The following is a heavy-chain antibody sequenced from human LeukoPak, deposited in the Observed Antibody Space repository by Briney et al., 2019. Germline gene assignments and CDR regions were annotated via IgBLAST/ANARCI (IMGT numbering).Heavy chain of an antibody. Sequence: GGSLRLSCAATGFTFSSYSMNWVRQAPGKGLEWVSSISSSSSYIYYADSVKGRFTISRDNSKNTLYLQMNSLRAEDTAVYYCAKTGSGYYYFDYWGQGTLVTVSS. CDR3: AKTGSGYYYFDY. V-gene: IGHV3-21*04. J-gene: IGHJ4*02. CDR1: GFTFSSYS. CDR2: ISSSSSYI. D-gene: IGHD5-12*01.